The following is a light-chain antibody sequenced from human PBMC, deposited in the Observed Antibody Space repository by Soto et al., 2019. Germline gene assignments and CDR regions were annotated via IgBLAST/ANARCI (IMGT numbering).Light chain of an antibody. CDR3: CFYTSSGTQV. CDR2: DVN. V-gene: IGLV2-14*03. Sequence: SALTQPDSVSGSPGQSITLSCTGTSSDVGGYNFVSWYQQHPSKIPKHMISDVNRPPLWVSDRCSGSKSGNTASQTISGLHAEDEGDYYCCFYTSSGTQVFGSGTKVAV. CDR1: SSDVGGYNF. J-gene: IGLJ6*01.